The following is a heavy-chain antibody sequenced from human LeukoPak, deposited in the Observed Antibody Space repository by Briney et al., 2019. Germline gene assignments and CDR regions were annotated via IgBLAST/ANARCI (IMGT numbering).Heavy chain of an antibody. D-gene: IGHD2-2*01. V-gene: IGHV3-48*02. CDR1: GFTFSSYS. CDR3: ARGYCSSTSCYYYGMDV. CDR2: ISSSSSTI. Sequence: GGSLRLSCAASGFTFSSYSMNWVRQAPGKGLEWVSYISSSSSTIYYADSVKGRFTISRDNAKNSLYLQMNSLRDEDTAVYYCARGYCSSTSCYYYGMDVWGQGTTVTVSS. J-gene: IGHJ6*02.